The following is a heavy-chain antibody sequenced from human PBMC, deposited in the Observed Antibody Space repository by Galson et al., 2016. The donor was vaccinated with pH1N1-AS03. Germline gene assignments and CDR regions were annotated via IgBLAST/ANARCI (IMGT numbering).Heavy chain of an antibody. CDR3: ARTLNYNTGLDV. D-gene: IGHD5-24*01. CDR1: GFSLSTGGMR. V-gene: IGHV2-70*04. Sequence: PALVKPTQTLTLTCTASGFSLSTGGMRVGWIRQPPGKALEWLGRIDWDDGTFYSTSLKTRLTISKDTSKNQVVLTMTNMDPVDTGTYYCARTLNYNTGLDVWGQGTTVTVPS. J-gene: IGHJ6*02. CDR2: IDWDDGT.